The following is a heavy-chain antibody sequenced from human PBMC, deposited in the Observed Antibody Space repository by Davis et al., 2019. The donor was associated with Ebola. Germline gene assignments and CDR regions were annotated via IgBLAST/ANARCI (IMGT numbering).Heavy chain of an antibody. V-gene: IGHV3-30*18. CDR3: AKEGWAYSGYDYGDSSGYYSQYFDY. Sequence: GESLKISCAASGFTFSSYGMHWVRQAPGKGLEWVAVISYDGSNKYYADSVKGRFTISRDNSKNTLYLQMNSLRAEDTAVYYCAKEGWAYSGYDYGDSSGYYSQYFDYWGQGTLVTVSS. CDR2: ISYDGSNK. J-gene: IGHJ4*02. CDR1: GFTFSSYG. D-gene: IGHD3-22*01.